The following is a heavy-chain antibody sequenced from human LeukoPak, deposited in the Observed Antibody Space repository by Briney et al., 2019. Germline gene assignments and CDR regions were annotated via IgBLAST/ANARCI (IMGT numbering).Heavy chain of an antibody. CDR1: GFTFSSYA. D-gene: IGHD2-2*01. Sequence: PGGSLRLSCGASGFTFSSYAMSWVRQAPGKGLEWVSGFSGNGGSTYYADSVKGRFTISRDNSKNTLYLQMNSLRAEDTALYYCARDPPNCSSTSGGSCYGAFDIWGQGTMVTVSS. V-gene: IGHV3-23*01. CDR3: ARDPPNCSSTSGGSCYGAFDI. J-gene: IGHJ3*02. CDR2: FSGNGGST.